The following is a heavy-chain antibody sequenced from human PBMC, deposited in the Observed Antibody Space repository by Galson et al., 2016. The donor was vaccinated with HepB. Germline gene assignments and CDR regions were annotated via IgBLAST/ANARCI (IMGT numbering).Heavy chain of an antibody. Sequence: TLSLTCTVSSGSISSGGYHWSWIRQPAGKGLEWIGRIYTSGSTNYNPSLKSRVTISGDTSKNQFFLKLSSVTAADTAVYYCAREAYDFWSGHLVYYFDYWGQGTLVTVSS. CDR3: AREAYDFWSGHLVYYFDY. CDR2: IYTSGST. V-gene: IGHV4-61*02. J-gene: IGHJ4*02. CDR1: SGSISSGGYH. D-gene: IGHD3-3*01.